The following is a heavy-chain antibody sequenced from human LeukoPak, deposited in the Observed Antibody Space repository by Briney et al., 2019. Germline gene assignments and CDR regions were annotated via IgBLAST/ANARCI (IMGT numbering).Heavy chain of an antibody. CDR3: AKGIFPTLTGHYRYYYYGMDV. J-gene: IGHJ6*02. CDR2: ISGSGGST. CDR1: GFTFSSYA. D-gene: IGHD3-9*01. V-gene: IGHV3-23*01. Sequence: GGSLRLSCAASGFTFSSYAMSWVRQAPGKGLEWVSAISGSGGSTYYADSVKGRFTISRDNSKNTLYLQMNSLRAEDTAVYYCAKGIFPTLTGHYRYYYYGMDVWGQGTTVTVSS.